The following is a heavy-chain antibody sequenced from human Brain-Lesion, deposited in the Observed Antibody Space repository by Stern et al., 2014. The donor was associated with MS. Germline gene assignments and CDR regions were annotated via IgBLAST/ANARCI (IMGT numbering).Heavy chain of an antibody. CDR2: MNPYSGNT. CDR1: GYTFSSYD. D-gene: IGHD2-2*01. V-gene: IGHV1-8*01. J-gene: IGHJ4*02. CDR3: ARAVRNQLLSEY. Sequence: QLVESGAEVKKPGASVTVSCKASGYTFSSYDITWVRQASGHGLEWMGWMNPYSGNTGYAQKFKGRVSMTSDPSISTVYMELTSLTSDDTAVYFCARAVRNQLLSEYWGQGTLVTVSS.